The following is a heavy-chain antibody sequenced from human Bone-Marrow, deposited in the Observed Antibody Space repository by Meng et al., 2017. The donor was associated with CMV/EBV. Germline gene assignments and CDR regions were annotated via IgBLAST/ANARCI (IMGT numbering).Heavy chain of an antibody. V-gene: IGHV4-31*03. J-gene: IGHJ5*02. Sequence: LRLSCTVSGGSISSGGYYWSWIRQHPGKGLEWIGYIYNSGSTNYNPSLKSRLTISVDTSEKQFSLKLSSVTAADTAVYYCARDLTNNCSGGSCYRWFDPWGQGTLVTVSS. D-gene: IGHD2-15*01. CDR3: ARDLTNNCSGGSCYRWFDP. CDR2: IYNSGST. CDR1: GGSISSGGYY.